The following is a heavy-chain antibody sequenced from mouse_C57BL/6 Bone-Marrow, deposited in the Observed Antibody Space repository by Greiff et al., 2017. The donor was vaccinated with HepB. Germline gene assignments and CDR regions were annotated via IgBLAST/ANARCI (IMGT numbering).Heavy chain of an antibody. V-gene: IGHV10-1*01. CDR1: GFSFNTYA. CDR3: VRHEGDYYGSSPFAY. CDR2: IRSKSNNYAT. Sequence: EVQVVESGGGLVQPKGSLKLSCAASGFSFNTYAMNWVRQAPGKGLEWVARIRSKSNNYATYYADSVKDRFTISRDDSESMLYLQMNNLKTEDTAMYYCVRHEGDYYGSSPFAYWGQGTLVTVSA. J-gene: IGHJ3*01. D-gene: IGHD1-1*01.